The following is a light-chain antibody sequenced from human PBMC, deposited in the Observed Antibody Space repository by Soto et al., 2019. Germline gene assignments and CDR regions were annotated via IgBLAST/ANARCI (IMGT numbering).Light chain of an antibody. CDR2: GAS. Sequence: EIVLTQSPGTLSLSPGERATLSCRASQSVSSSYLSWYQQRPGQAPRLLIYGASSRATGIPDRFSGSGSGTDFNLTISRLEPEDFAVYYWQLYGSSPPMTFGQGTRLEIK. CDR1: QSVSSSY. V-gene: IGKV3-20*01. J-gene: IGKJ5*01. CDR3: QLYGSSPPMT.